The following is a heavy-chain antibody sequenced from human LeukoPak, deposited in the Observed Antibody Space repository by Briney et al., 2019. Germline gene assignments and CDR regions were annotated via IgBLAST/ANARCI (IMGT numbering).Heavy chain of an antibody. J-gene: IGHJ1*01. CDR2: LKSKADGGTI. CDR3: TTDRLFFQH. V-gene: IGHV3-15*01. CDR1: GFNISNAW. D-gene: IGHD4/OR15-4a*01. Sequence: GSLRLSCEALGFNISNAWMSWVRQTPGKGLEWVGRLKSKADGGTIDFAAPVTDRFTISRDDSKNLMHLQLNSLKTEDSGVYFCTTDRLFFQHWGQGTVVTGS.